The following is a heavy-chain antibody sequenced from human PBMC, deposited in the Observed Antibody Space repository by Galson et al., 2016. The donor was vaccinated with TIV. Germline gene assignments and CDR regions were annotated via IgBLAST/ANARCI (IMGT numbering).Heavy chain of an antibody. V-gene: IGHV3-49*03. CDR2: IRSKPYGGTA. Sequence: SLRLSCAVSGFRFGDNAISWFRQTPEKGLEWVGFIRSKPYGGTAVYAASVRGRFTISRDDSRSIAHLQMDSLKSEDTAVYYCARGRGEIWGPGTLVTVSS. J-gene: IGHJ4*02. CDR1: GFRFGDNA. CDR3: ARGRGEI. D-gene: IGHD3-10*01.